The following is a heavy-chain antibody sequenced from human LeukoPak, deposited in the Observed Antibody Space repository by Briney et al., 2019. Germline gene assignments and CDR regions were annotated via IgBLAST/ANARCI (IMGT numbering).Heavy chain of an antibody. CDR2: IWYDGSNK. J-gene: IGHJ4*02. V-gene: IGHV3-33*01. CDR1: GFTFSSYG. Sequence: PGGSLRLSCAASGFTFSSYGMHWVRQAPGKGLEWVAVIWYDGSNKYYADSVKGRFTISRDNSKNTLYLQMNSLRAEDTAVYYCARSGWGTSFDYWGQGTLVTVSS. D-gene: IGHD6-19*01. CDR3: ARSGWGTSFDY.